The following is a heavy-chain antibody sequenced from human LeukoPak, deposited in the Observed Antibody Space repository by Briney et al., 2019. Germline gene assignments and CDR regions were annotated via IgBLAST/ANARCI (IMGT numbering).Heavy chain of an antibody. Sequence: GGSLRLSCAASGFTFTSYWMTWLRQPPGKGLEWVANIRQDGSDKHYADSVTGRFTISRDNAKSSVSLQMHSLRAEDTAVYYCATGNALDYWGQGTLVTVSS. CDR3: ATGNALDY. V-gene: IGHV3-7*05. CDR1: GFTFTSYW. D-gene: IGHD1-1*01. J-gene: IGHJ4*02. CDR2: IRQDGSDK.